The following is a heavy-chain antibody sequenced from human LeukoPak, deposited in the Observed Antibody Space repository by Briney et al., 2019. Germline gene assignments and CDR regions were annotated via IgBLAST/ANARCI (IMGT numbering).Heavy chain of an antibody. V-gene: IGHV4-34*01. CDR2: INHSGST. J-gene: IGHJ2*01. CDR3: ARRSSYYDSSGYYRIYWYFDL. Sequence: PGGSLRLSCEASGIAFSGYSMNWVRQAPGKGLEWIGEINHSGSTNYNPSLKSRVTISVDTSKNQFSLKLSSVTAADTAVYYCARRSSYYDSSGYYRIYWYFDLWGRGTLVTVSS. CDR1: GIAFSGYS. D-gene: IGHD3-22*01.